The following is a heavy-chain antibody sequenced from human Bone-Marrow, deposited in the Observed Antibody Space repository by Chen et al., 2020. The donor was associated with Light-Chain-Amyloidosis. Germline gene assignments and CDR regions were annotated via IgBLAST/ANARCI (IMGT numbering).Heavy chain of an antibody. D-gene: IGHD3-9*01. CDR1: GFAFGSYA. J-gene: IGHJ3*02. V-gene: IGHV3-23*04. CDR3: AKDISYDDILPGYPADAFDI. Sequence: EVQLVESGGGLLQRGGSLRLSCAASGFAFGSYAMSWVRQAPGKGLEWVSSMIRWCGSRYYGDSVNGRLTISSDNSKNALFLQMNSLRAEDTAVYYCAKDISYDDILPGYPADAFDIWGQGTMVTVSS. CDR2: MIRWCGSR.